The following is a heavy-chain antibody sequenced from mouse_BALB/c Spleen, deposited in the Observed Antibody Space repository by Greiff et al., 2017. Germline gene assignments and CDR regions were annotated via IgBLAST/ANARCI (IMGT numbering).Heavy chain of an antibody. CDR1: GFSLTGYG. Sequence: QVQLKQSGPGLVAPSQSLSITCTVSGFSLTGYGVNWVRQPPGKGLEWLGMIWGDGSTDYNSALKSRLSISKDNSKSQVFLKMNSLQTDDTARYYCARDRDYGTTSAWFAYWGQGTLVTVSA. V-gene: IGHV2-6-7*01. D-gene: IGHD2-4*01. CDR3: ARDRDYGTTSAWFAY. CDR2: IWGDGST. J-gene: IGHJ3*01.